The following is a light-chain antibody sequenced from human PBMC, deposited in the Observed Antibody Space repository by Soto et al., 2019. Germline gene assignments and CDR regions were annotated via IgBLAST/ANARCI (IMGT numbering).Light chain of an antibody. Sequence: QSALSQPASVSVSPGQSITMSCTGTSSGVGGFEYVSWYQHQPGKAPKLIIYDVTKRPSGVSNRFSGSKSGNTASLTISGIQAEDEGDYYCGSITRSSTSVFGTGTKVTVL. CDR1: SSGVGGFEY. CDR3: GSITRSSTSV. J-gene: IGLJ1*01. V-gene: IGLV2-14*01. CDR2: DVT.